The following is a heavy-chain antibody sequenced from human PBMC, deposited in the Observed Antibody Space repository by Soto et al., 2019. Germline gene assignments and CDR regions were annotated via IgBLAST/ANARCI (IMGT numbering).Heavy chain of an antibody. CDR2: IYYSGST. J-gene: IGHJ4*02. D-gene: IGHD3-16*01. Sequence: PSETLSLTCTVSGDSISSYYWSWIRQPPGKGLEWIGYIYYSGSTKYNPSLTSRVTISVDMSKNQFSMKLSSVTAADTAVYYCARHRRDGDNWGFDSCGQGTLVTVSS. CDR3: ARHRRDGDNWGFDS. CDR1: GDSISSYY. V-gene: IGHV4-59*08.